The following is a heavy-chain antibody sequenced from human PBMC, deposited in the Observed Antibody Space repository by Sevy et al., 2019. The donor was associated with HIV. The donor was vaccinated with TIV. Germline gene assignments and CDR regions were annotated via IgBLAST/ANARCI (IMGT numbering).Heavy chain of an antibody. Sequence: GGSLRLSCVASGFIFRDRYMSWIRQAPGKGLEWVSFISSRSNEINYADSVKGRFTVSRDNAKNSLYLQMNSLRAEDTAVYYCAGDFMPVASAGTGALGVWGQGTAVTVSS. CDR3: AGDFMPVASAGTGALGV. V-gene: IGHV3-11*05. D-gene: IGHD6-13*01. CDR1: GFIFRDRY. J-gene: IGHJ6*02. CDR2: ISSRSNEI.